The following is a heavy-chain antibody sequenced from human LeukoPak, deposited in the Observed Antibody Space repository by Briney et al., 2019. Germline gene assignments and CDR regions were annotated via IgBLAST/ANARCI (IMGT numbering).Heavy chain of an antibody. CDR3: ARGASAVAGPRRHWFDP. Sequence: ASVKVSCKASGYTFTGYYMHWVRQAPGQGLEWMGWINPNSGGTNYAQKFQDRVTMTRDTSISTAYMELSRLRSDDTAVYYCARGASAVAGPRRHWFDPWGQGTLVTVSS. CDR1: GYTFTGYY. CDR2: INPNSGGT. D-gene: IGHD6-19*01. J-gene: IGHJ5*02. V-gene: IGHV1-2*02.